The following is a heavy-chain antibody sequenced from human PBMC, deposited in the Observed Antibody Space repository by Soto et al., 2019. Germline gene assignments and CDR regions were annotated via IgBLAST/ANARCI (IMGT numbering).Heavy chain of an antibody. D-gene: IGHD3-9*01. CDR1: GFTFSSYG. Sequence: PGGSLRLSCAASGFTFSSYGMHWVRQAPGKGLEWVAVISYDGSNKYYADSVKGRFTISRDNSKNTLYLQMNSLRAEDTAVYYCAKPRVSGYDILTGYDLDYWGQGTLVTVSS. CDR2: ISYDGSNK. J-gene: IGHJ4*02. CDR3: AKPRVSGYDILTGYDLDY. V-gene: IGHV3-30*18.